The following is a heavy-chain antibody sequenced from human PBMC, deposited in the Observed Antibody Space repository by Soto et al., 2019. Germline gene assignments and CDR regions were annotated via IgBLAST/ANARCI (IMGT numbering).Heavy chain of an antibody. Sequence: QVQLVQSGAEVKKPGASVKVSCKASGYTFTSYDINWVRQATGQGFEWMGWMNPNSGNTGYAQKFQGRVTMTRKTSISTAYMELSSLRSEDTAVYYCARWPDGYYYYGMDVWGQETTVTVSS. CDR1: GYTFTSYD. J-gene: IGHJ6*02. CDR2: MNPNSGNT. CDR3: ARWPDGYYYYGMDV. V-gene: IGHV1-8*01.